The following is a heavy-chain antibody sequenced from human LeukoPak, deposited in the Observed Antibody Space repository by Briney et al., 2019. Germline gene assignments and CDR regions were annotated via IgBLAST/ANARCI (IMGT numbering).Heavy chain of an antibody. V-gene: IGHV3-74*01. J-gene: IGHJ4*02. CDR2: INGDGNNV. Sequence: GGSLRLSCAASGFTFNNYWLHWVRQVPGKGLMWVSRINGDGNNVNYADSVKGRFTISRDNAKNTLHLQMNSLRAEDTAVYYCAAGPAGNGHLSSYWGQGTRVTVSS. CDR3: AAGPAGNGHLSSY. CDR1: GFTFNNYW. D-gene: IGHD1-1*01.